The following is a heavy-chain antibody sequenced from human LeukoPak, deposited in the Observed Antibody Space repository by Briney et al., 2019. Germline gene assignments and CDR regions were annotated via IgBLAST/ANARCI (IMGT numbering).Heavy chain of an antibody. CDR3: ARRQAVTGAPFDY. CDR1: GYIFANYW. J-gene: IGHJ4*02. V-gene: IGHV5-51*01. CDR2: MYAGSSDS. D-gene: IGHD4-17*01. Sequence: GESLKISCKGFGYIFANYWIGWVRQMPGKGLEWMGVMYAGSSDSRYSPSFEGQVTMSVDASINTAYLQWSSLKASDTAIYFCARRQAVTGAPFDYWGQGILVTVSS.